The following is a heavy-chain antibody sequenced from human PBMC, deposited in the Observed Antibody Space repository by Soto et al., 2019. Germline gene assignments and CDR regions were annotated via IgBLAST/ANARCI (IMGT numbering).Heavy chain of an antibody. V-gene: IGHV3-48*01. CDR2: ISSSSSTI. D-gene: IGHD6-13*01. CDR1: GFTFSSYS. CDR3: ASTPIAAAGLLDY. Sequence: GGSLRLSCAASGFTFSSYSMNWVRQAPGKGLEWVSYISSSSSTIYYADSVKGRFTISRDNAKNSLYLQMNSLRAEDTAVYYCASTPIAAAGLLDYWGQGTLVTVSS. J-gene: IGHJ4*02.